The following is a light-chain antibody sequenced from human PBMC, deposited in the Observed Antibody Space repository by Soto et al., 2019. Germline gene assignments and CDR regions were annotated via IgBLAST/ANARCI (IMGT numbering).Light chain of an antibody. CDR1: SSDVGGYNY. V-gene: IGLV2-14*03. CDR3: CSYTSSSTYV. CDR2: DVT. J-gene: IGLJ1*01. Sequence: QSALTQPASVSGSPGQSITFSCTGTSSDVGGYNYVSWYQQHPGKAPKLMIYDVTHRPSGVSDRFSGSKSGNTASLTISGLQAEDEADYYCCSYTSSSTYVFGTGTKLTVL.